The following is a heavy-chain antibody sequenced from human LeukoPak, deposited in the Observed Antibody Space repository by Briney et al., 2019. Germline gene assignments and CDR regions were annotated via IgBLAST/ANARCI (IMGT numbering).Heavy chain of an antibody. V-gene: IGHV3-30*04. Sequence: GGSLRLSCEASGFTFSSYAVHWVRQAPGKGLEWVAVISYNGGNKFYADSVKGRFTISRDNSKNTLDLQMNSLRAEDTAVYYCAKDQIFGVDFSDYWGQGTLVTVSS. CDR3: AKDQIFGVDFSDY. CDR2: ISYNGGNK. D-gene: IGHD3-3*01. J-gene: IGHJ4*02. CDR1: GFTFSSYA.